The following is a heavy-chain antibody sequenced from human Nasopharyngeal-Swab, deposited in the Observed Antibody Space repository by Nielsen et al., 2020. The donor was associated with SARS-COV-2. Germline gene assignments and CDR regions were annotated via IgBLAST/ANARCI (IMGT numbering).Heavy chain of an antibody. CDR2: ISYGGGDE. J-gene: IGHJ4*02. V-gene: IGHV3-30*04. CDR3: ARDGPCDY. Sequence: GESLKISCEASGFTFSSYPMQWVRRAPGKGLEWVSVISYGGGDEHYADSVKGRFTISRDNSKNTLYLQMNSLTVDDTAVYYCARDGPCDYWGQGTLVTVSS. CDR1: GFTFSSYP.